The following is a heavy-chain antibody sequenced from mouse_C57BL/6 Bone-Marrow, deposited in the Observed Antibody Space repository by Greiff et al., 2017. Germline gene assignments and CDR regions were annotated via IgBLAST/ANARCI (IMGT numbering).Heavy chain of an antibody. V-gene: IGHV1-82*01. CDR1: GYAFSSSW. D-gene: IGHD1-1*02. J-gene: IGHJ3*01. Sequence: QVQLQQSGPELVKPGASVKISCKASGYAFSSSWMNWVKQRPGKGLEWIGRIYPGDGDTNYNGKFKGKATLTADKSSSTAYMQLSSLTSEDSAVYFCARRVAAWFAYWGQGTLVTVSA. CDR2: IYPGDGDT. CDR3: ARRVAAWFAY.